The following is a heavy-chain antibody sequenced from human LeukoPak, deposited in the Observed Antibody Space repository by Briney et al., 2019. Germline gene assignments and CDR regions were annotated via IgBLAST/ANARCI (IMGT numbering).Heavy chain of an antibody. D-gene: IGHD3-9*01. CDR1: GFTFSSYG. J-gene: IGHJ4*02. CDR2: ISYDGSNK. CDR3: AKGIYDILTGPGY. Sequence: GSLRLSCAASGFTFSSYGMHWVRQAPGKGLEWVAVISYDGSNKYYADSVKGRFTISRDNSKNTLYLQMNSLRAEDTAVYYCAKGIYDILTGPGYWGQGTLVTVSS. V-gene: IGHV3-30*18.